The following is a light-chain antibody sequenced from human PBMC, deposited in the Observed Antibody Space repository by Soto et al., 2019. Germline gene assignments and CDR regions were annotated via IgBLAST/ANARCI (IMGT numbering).Light chain of an antibody. Sequence: QSVLTQPPSVSAAPGQKVTISCSGSSSNIGNNFVSWYQQLPGTAPKLLIYEDNKLPSGTPARFSGSKSCTSSTLGITGLQTGDEADYYCGTWDSCRSSAVFGGGTQLTVL. CDR1: SSNIGNNF. V-gene: IGLV1-51*02. CDR2: EDN. CDR3: GTWDSCRSSAV. J-gene: IGLJ7*01.